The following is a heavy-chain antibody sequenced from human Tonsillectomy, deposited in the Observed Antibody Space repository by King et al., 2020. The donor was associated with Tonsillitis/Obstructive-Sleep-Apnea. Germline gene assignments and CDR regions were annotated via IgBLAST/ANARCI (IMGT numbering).Heavy chain of an antibody. J-gene: IGHJ6*03. Sequence: VQLVESGGGVVQPGKSLRLSCAASGFTFEYYGMHWVRQAPGKGLEWLAVLSYDGRTEHYADSVRGRFTISRDNSENTLYLQMNSLRPEDSAVYHCAKGQYYMDVWGKGTTGTVSS. CDR1: GFTFEYYG. CDR2: LSYDGRTE. V-gene: IGHV3-30*18. CDR3: AKGQYYMDV.